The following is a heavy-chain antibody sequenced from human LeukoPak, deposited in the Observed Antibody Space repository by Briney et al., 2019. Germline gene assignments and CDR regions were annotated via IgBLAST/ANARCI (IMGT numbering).Heavy chain of an antibody. Sequence: ASVKVSCKASGYTFTGYYMHWVRQAPGQGLEWMGWINPNSGGTNYAQKFQGRVTMTRDTSISTAYMELSRLRSDDTGVYYCASQPLEGDYFDYWGQGTLVTVSS. CDR2: INPNSGGT. D-gene: IGHD1-14*01. CDR3: ASQPLEGDYFDY. J-gene: IGHJ4*02. V-gene: IGHV1-2*02. CDR1: GYTFTGYY.